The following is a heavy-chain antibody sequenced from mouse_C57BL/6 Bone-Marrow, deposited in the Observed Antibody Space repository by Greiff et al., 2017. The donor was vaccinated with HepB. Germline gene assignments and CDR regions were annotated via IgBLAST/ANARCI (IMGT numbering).Heavy chain of an antibody. CDR3: ARNYLYAMDY. CDR2: IDPSDSYT. D-gene: IGHD1-1*02. V-gene: IGHV1-50*01. J-gene: IGHJ4*01. Sequence: QVQLQQPGAELVKPGASVKLSCKASGYTFTSYWMQWVKQRPGQGLEWIGGIDPSDSYTNYNQKFKGKATLTVDTSSSTAYMQLSSLTSEDSAVYYCARNYLYAMDYWGQGTSVTVSS. CDR1: GYTFTSYW.